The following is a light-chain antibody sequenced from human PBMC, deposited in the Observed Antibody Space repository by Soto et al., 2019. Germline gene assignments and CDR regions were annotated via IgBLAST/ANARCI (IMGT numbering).Light chain of an antibody. V-gene: IGKV1D-12*01. Sequence: DIQMTQSPSSVSASVGDRVTITCRASQGIHSWLAWYQQKPGKAPKLLIYGATTLQNGVPSRFSGSGSGTDFTLTISNLQAEDFATYYSQQANSFPPITLGQGTRLEIK. J-gene: IGKJ5*01. CDR1: QGIHSW. CDR2: GAT. CDR3: QQANSFPPIT.